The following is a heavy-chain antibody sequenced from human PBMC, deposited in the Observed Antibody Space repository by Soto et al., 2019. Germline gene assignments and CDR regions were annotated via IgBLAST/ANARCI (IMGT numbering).Heavy chain of an antibody. Sequence: SETLSLTCTVSGGSISSYYWSWIRQPPGKGLEWIGYIYYSGSTNYNPSLKSRVTISVDTSKNQFSLKLSSVTAADTAVYYCAREGRGITIFGVTFDAFDIWGQGTMVTVSS. D-gene: IGHD3-3*01. CDR1: GGSISSYY. V-gene: IGHV4-59*01. CDR3: AREGRGITIFGVTFDAFDI. CDR2: IYYSGST. J-gene: IGHJ3*02.